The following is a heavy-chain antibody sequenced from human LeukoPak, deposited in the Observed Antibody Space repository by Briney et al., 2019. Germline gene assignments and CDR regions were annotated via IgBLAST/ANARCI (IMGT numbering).Heavy chain of an antibody. D-gene: IGHD3-10*01. V-gene: IGHV3-23*01. Sequence: GGSLRLSCAASGFTFNSYVISSVRQAPGKGLEWVSTISGSGGSTHYADSVRGRFTISRDNSKNTVYLQMSSLRAEDTAMYYCAKGGSGSYLYYFDYWGQGTLVTVSP. CDR1: GFTFNSYV. CDR2: ISGSGGST. J-gene: IGHJ4*02. CDR3: AKGGSGSYLYYFDY.